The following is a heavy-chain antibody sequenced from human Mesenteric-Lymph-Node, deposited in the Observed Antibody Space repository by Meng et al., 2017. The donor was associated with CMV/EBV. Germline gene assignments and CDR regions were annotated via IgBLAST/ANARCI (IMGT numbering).Heavy chain of an antibody. J-gene: IGHJ6*02. Sequence: LSLTCAASGFTFSSYAMHWVRQAPGKGLEWVAVISYDGSNKYYADSVKGRFTISRDNSKNTLYLQMNSLRAEDTAVYYCARAPKGDYYGMDVWGQGTTVTVSS. D-gene: IGHD1-26*01. V-gene: IGHV3-30-3*01. CDR1: GFTFSSYA. CDR2: ISYDGSNK. CDR3: ARAPKGDYYGMDV.